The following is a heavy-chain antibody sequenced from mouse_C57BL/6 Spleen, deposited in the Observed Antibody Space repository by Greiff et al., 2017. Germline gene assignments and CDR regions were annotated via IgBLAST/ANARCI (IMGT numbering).Heavy chain of an antibody. D-gene: IGHD2-1*01. J-gene: IGHJ4*01. Sequence: EVQGVESGGGLVKPGGSLKLSCAASGFTFSSYAMSWVRQTPAKRLEWVATISDGGSYTYYPDNVKGRFTISRDNAKNNLYLQMSHLKSEDTAMYYCARGGNQGDYYAMDYWGQGTSVTVSS. V-gene: IGHV5-4*01. CDR1: GFTFSSYA. CDR3: ARGGNQGDYYAMDY. CDR2: ISDGGSYT.